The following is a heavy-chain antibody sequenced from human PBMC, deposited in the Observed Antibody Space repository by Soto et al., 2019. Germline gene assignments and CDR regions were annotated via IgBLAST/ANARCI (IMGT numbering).Heavy chain of an antibody. CDR2: ISSNGGST. Sequence: EVQLVESGGGLVQPGGSLRLSCAASGFTFSSYAMHWVRQAPGKGLEYVSAISSNGGSTYYANSVKGRFTISRDNSKNTLYLQMGSLRAEDMAVYYCARGRGPPYYYDSSGYQDYWGQGTLVTVSS. CDR3: ARGRGPPYYYDSSGYQDY. CDR1: GFTFSSYA. D-gene: IGHD3-22*01. J-gene: IGHJ4*02. V-gene: IGHV3-64*01.